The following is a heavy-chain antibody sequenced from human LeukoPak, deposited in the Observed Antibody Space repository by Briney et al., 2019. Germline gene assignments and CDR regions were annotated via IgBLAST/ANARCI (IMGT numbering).Heavy chain of an antibody. V-gene: IGHV3-64*04. CDR2: ISPDGTST. Sequence: GGSLRLSCSASGFTFSAYAMHWVRQAPGKRLEYVSAISPDGTSTYYADSVRGRFSISRDNSKNTLYLQMNSLEAEDTAIYYCTKRLWGVGDGAAPDPIDYWGQGTLVTVSS. CDR1: GFTFSAYA. J-gene: IGHJ4*02. CDR3: TKRLWGVGDGAAPDPIDY. D-gene: IGHD1-1*01.